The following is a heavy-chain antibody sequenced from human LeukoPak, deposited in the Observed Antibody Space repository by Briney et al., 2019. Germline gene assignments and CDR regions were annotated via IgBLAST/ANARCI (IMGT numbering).Heavy chain of an antibody. Sequence: GGSLRLSCAASGFPFSNYVMSWVRQAPGKGLEWVSYINHNGETIYYGDSVKGRFTISRDNSKNTLYLQMNSLRAEATAVYYCARDLWFGELPSDGMDVWGRGTTVTVSS. CDR1: GFPFSNYV. CDR2: INHNGETI. CDR3: ARDLWFGELPSDGMDV. J-gene: IGHJ6*02. D-gene: IGHD3-10*01. V-gene: IGHV3-48*01.